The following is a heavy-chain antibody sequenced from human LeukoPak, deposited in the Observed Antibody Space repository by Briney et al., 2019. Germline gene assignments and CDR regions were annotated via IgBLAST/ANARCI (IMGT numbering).Heavy chain of an antibody. CDR3: ARNEWLRVYYFDY. D-gene: IGHD5-12*01. V-gene: IGHV3-20*01. CDR2: INWNGGST. J-gene: IGHJ4*02. Sequence: SWVRQPPGKGLEWVSGINWNGGSTGYADSVKGRFTISRDNAKNSLYLQMNSLRAEDTALYHCARNEWLRVYYFDYWGQGTLVTVSS.